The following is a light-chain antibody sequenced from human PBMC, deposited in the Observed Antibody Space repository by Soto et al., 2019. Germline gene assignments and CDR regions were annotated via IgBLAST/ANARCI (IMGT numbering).Light chain of an antibody. CDR1: QSVGSNF. CDR3: HQYANAPLT. V-gene: IGKV3-20*01. CDR2: HAS. J-gene: IGKJ4*01. Sequence: EIVLTQSPGTLSLSPGERATLSCRASQSVGSNFLAWYQQRPGQPPRLLVYHASRRATGIPDRFSGSGSGADFTLTINRLEPEDFAVYYCHQYANAPLTFGGGTKVDIK.